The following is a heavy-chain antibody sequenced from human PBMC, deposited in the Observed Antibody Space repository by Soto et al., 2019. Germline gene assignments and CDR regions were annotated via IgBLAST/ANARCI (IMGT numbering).Heavy chain of an antibody. D-gene: IGHD5-12*01. V-gene: IGHV1-2*02. CDR3: ARDSENSGYVPFDY. CDR2: INPNSGDT. CDR1: GYSFTGYY. J-gene: IGHJ4*02. Sequence: ASVKVSCKASGYSFTGYYLHWVRQAPGQGLEWMGCINPNSGDTNYSLDFQGRVTMTRDTSISTAYMELSRLTSDDTAVYYCARDSENSGYVPFDYWGQGTLVAVSS.